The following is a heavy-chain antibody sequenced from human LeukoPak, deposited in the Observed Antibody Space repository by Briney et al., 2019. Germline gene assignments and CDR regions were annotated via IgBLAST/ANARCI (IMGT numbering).Heavy chain of an antibody. D-gene: IGHD2-2*01. CDR2: IYYSGST. CDR3: ARLGIGVVPTAMLGDYYFDY. Sequence: PSETLSLTCTVSGGSISSYYWSWIRQPPGKGLEWTGYIYYSGSTNYNPSLKSRVTISVDTSKNQFSLKLTSVTAADTAVYYCARLGIGVVPTAMLGDYYFDYRGQGTLVTVSS. J-gene: IGHJ4*02. V-gene: IGHV4-59*08. CDR1: GGSISSYY.